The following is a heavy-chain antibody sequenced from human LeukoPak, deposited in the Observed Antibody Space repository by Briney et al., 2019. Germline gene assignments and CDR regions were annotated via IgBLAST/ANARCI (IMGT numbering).Heavy chain of an antibody. V-gene: IGHV3-7*01. Sequence: GGSLRLSCAASGFTFNNHWMVWVRQAPGKGLEWVANTNKDGSEKFYGDSVKGRFTISRDNAKNSLYLQMNSLRAADTAVYYCARDANWASDYWGQGTLVTVSS. CDR2: TNKDGSEK. J-gene: IGHJ4*02. D-gene: IGHD7-27*01. CDR3: ARDANWASDY. CDR1: GFTFNNHW.